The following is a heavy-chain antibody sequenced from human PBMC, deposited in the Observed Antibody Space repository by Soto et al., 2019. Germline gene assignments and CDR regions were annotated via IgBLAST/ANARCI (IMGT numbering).Heavy chain of an antibody. CDR1: GGTFSSYA. J-gene: IGHJ4*02. D-gene: IGHD3-16*02. CDR3: ASGPGELSPDLDY. CDR2: IIPIFGPA. V-gene: IGHV1-69*12. Sequence: QVQLVQSGAEVKKPGSSVKVSCKASGGTFSSYAIRWVRQAPGQGLEWMGGIIPIFGPANYAQKFQGRVTINADEATSTDYMELRSLRSEDTAVYYCASGPGELSPDLDYWGQGTLVTVSS.